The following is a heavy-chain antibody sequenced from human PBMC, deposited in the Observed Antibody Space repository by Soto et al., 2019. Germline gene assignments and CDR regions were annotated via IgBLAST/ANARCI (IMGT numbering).Heavy chain of an antibody. CDR3: ARSAPMDAGDKYYYDF. CDR1: GGTFSTFG. Sequence: ASVKVSCKASGGTFSTFGISWVRQAPGQGLEWMGGIIPFFGTAKYSQKFEDRISITADESTDTVYMDLRSLTSEDTAIYYCARSAPMDAGDKYYYDFWGQGALVTVSS. D-gene: IGHD3-16*01. J-gene: IGHJ4*02. V-gene: IGHV1-69*13. CDR2: IIPFFGTA.